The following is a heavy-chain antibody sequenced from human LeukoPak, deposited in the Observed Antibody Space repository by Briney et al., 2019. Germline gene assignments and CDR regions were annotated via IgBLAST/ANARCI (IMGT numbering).Heavy chain of an antibody. D-gene: IGHD2-15*01. J-gene: IGHJ4*02. CDR1: GFTFSSYS. CDR3: ARAPYCIGGSCRFDY. Sequence: GGSLRLSCAASGFTFSSYSMNWVRQAPGKGLEWVSSISSSSSYIYYADSVKGRFTISRDSAKNSLYLQMNSLRAEDTAVYYCARAPYCIGGSCRFDYWGQGTLVTVSS. CDR2: ISSSSSYI. V-gene: IGHV3-21*04.